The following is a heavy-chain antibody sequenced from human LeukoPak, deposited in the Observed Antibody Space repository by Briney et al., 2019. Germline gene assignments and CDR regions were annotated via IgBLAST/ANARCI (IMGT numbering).Heavy chain of an antibody. Sequence: SETLSLTCTVSGGSITSYYWAWLRQPPEKGLEWIGYVYYSGYSNYNPSLKSRVSMSVDTSMNQFSLKLSSVTAADTAVYYCARKAPGTSWYGGYFDYWGQGTLVTVSS. V-gene: IGHV4-59*13. CDR1: GGSITSYY. D-gene: IGHD2-2*01. J-gene: IGHJ4*02. CDR3: ARKAPGTSWYGGYFDY. CDR2: VYYSGYS.